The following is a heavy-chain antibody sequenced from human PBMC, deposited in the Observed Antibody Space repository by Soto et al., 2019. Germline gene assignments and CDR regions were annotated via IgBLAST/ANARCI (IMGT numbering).Heavy chain of an antibody. J-gene: IGHJ4*02. D-gene: IGHD6-13*01. CDR1: GGSFSGYY. Sequence: SETLSLTCAVYGGSFSGYYWSWIRQPPGKGLEWIGEINHSGSTNYNPSLKSRVTISVDTSKNQFSLKLSSVTAADTAVYYCARAQYSSSCFDYWGQGTLVTVS. V-gene: IGHV4-34*01. CDR2: INHSGST. CDR3: ARAQYSSSCFDY.